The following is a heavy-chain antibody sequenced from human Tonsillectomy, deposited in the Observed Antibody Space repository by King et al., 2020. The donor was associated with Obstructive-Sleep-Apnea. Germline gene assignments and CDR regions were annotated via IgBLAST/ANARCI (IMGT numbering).Heavy chain of an antibody. V-gene: IGHV4-39*07. CDR1: GGSISSNSYH. Sequence: QLQESGPRLVKPSETLSLICTVSGGSISSNSYHWGWIRQSPGKGPGWIGSIYYNGSPDHNPSLKIRVTISVDTSKNQFSLMLSSVTAADTAVYYCARDHRTYGDWGYAFDIWGQGTMVTVSS. D-gene: IGHD4-17*01. CDR2: IYYNGSP. J-gene: IGHJ3*02. CDR3: ARDHRTYGDWGYAFDI.